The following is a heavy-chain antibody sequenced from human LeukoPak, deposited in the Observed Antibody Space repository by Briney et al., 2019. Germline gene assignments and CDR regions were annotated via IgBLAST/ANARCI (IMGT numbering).Heavy chain of an antibody. CDR3: ARDSPYYDILTGYYNNWFDP. V-gene: IGHV1-46*01. Sequence: ASVKVSCKASGYTFTSYYMHWVRQAPGQGLEWMGIINPSGGSTSYAQKFQGRVTMTRDTSTSTVYMELSSLRSEDTAVYYCARDSPYYDILTGYYNNWFDPWGQGTLDTVSS. CDR1: GYTFTSYY. J-gene: IGHJ5*02. D-gene: IGHD3-9*01. CDR2: INPSGGST.